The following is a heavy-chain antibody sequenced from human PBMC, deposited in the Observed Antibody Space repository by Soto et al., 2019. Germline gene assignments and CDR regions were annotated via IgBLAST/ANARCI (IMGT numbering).Heavy chain of an antibody. Sequence: SETLSLTCAVYGGSFSGYYWSWIRQPPGKGLEWIGEINHSGSTNYNPSLKSRVTISVDTSKNQFSLKLSSVTAADTAVYYCASLKGITIFGTEYYYYGMDVWGQGTTVTVSS. V-gene: IGHV4-34*01. D-gene: IGHD3-3*01. CDR1: GGSFSGYY. J-gene: IGHJ6*01. CDR3: ASLKGITIFGTEYYYYGMDV. CDR2: INHSGST.